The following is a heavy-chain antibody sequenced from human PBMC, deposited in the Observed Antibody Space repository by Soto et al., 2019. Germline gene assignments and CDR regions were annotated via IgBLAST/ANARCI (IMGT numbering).Heavy chain of an antibody. V-gene: IGHV1-3*01. J-gene: IGHJ6*02. Sequence: ASVKVSCKASGYTFTSYAMHWVRQAPGQRLEWMGWINAGNGNTKYSQKFQGRVTITRDTSASTAYMELSSLRSEDTAVYYCARWGGDSPFYYGMDVWGQGTTVTVSS. D-gene: IGHD4-17*01. CDR3: ARWGGDSPFYYGMDV. CDR2: INAGNGNT. CDR1: GYTFTSYA.